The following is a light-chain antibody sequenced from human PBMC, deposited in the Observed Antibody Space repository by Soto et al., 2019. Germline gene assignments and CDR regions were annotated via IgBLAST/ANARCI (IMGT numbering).Light chain of an antibody. Sequence: QSVLTQPASVSGSPGQSITISCTGTSSDVGAFNFVSWYQQYPGKAPKLIIYEVTKRPSGVSDRFSGSKSGDTASLTISGLRTEDEADYHCCSFAGPTTHVVFGGGTKVTVL. CDR2: EVT. CDR3: CSFAGPTTHVV. J-gene: IGLJ2*01. V-gene: IGLV2-23*02. CDR1: SSDVGAFNF.